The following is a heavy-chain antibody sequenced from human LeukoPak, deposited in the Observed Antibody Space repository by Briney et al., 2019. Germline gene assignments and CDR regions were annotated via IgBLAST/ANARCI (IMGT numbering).Heavy chain of an antibody. V-gene: IGHV3-11*01. D-gene: IGHD2-21*02. CDR1: GFIFSVFY. CDR2: ISSSGSTI. Sequence: GGSLRLSCVVSGFIFSVFYMSWIRQAPGKGLEWVSYISSSGSTIFYADSVKGRFTISRDNAKNSLYLQMSSLRAEDTAVYYCSPLGYGDCFWFDPWGQGTLVTVSS. J-gene: IGHJ5*02. CDR3: SPLGYGDCFWFDP.